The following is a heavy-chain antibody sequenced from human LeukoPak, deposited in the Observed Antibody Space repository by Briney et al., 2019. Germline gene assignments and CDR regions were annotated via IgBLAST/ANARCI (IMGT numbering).Heavy chain of an antibody. CDR1: GFTFSSFS. CDR3: AKRYDFWSGRQERTYYYYYMDV. D-gene: IGHD3-3*01. J-gene: IGHJ6*03. CDR2: ISSSSSYI. V-gene: IGHV3-21*01. Sequence: PGGSLRLSCAASGFTFSSFSMNWVRQAPGKGLGWVSSISSSSSYIYYADSVKGRSTISRDNAKNSLYLQMNSLRGEDTAVYYCAKRYDFWSGRQERTYYYYYMDVWGKGTTVTVSS.